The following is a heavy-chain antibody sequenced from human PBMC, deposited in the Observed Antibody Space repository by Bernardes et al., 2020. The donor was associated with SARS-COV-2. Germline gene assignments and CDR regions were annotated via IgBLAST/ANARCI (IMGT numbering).Heavy chain of an antibody. CDR3: TKPHVSLYGDNDY. CDR2: IGGSGSNT. CDR1: GFTFSDHY. V-gene: IGHV3-23*01. J-gene: IGHJ4*02. D-gene: IGHD4-17*01. Sequence: GGSLRLSCAASGFTFSDHYMDWVRQAPGKGLEWVSAIGGSGSNTYYADSVWGRFTISRDNSKNILYLQMNSLRAEDTAVYYCTKPHVSLYGDNDYWGQGTLVTVSS.